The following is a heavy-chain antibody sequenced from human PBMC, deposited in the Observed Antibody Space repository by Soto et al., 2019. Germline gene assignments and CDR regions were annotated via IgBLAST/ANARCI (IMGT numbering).Heavy chain of an antibody. Sequence: PGESLKISCKGSGYSFTSYWIGWVRQMPGKGLEWMGIIYPGDSDTRYSPSFQGQVTISADKSISTAYLQWSSLKASDTAMYYWVRRMVREPLYYYTGMEVWGQGTTVTVSS. CDR2: IYPGDSDT. J-gene: IGHJ6*02. V-gene: IGHV5-51*01. CDR1: GYSFTSYW. CDR3: VRRMVREPLYYYTGMEV. D-gene: IGHD3-10*01.